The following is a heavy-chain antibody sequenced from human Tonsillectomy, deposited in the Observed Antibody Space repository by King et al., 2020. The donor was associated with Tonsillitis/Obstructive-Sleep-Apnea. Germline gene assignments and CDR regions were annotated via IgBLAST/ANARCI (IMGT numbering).Heavy chain of an antibody. Sequence: VQLVESGGGVVQPGRSLRLSCAASGFTFSRYAMHWVRQAPGKGLEWVAVISYYGSNKYYADSVKGRFTISRDNSKNTLYLQMNSLRAEDTAVYYCARDDILTGCDYWGQGTLVTVSS. J-gene: IGHJ4*02. V-gene: IGHV3-30*01. D-gene: IGHD3-9*01. CDR2: ISYYGSNK. CDR1: GFTFSRYA. CDR3: ARDDILTGCDY.